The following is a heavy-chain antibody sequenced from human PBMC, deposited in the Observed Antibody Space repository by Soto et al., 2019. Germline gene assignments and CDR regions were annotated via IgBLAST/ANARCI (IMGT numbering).Heavy chain of an antibody. CDR2: MNPNTSNT. V-gene: IGHV1-8*01. CDR3: AREGCGVTLTGLDP. Sequence: GVSMTVSCQASGFSFSKYDINWVRQVAGHGLEWLGRMNPNTSNTRYAQTIQGRLTMTRNTSISLAYMELSSLISDATAVYYCAREGCGVTLTGLDPWGKGTLGT. J-gene: IGHJ5*02. D-gene: IGHD7-27*01. CDR1: GFSFSKYD.